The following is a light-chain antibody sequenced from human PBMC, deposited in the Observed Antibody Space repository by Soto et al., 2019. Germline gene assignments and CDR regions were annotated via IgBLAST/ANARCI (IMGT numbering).Light chain of an antibody. CDR2: LNSDGSH. CDR1: SGHSNYA. J-gene: IGLJ2*01. CDR3: QTWGSGIVV. V-gene: IGLV4-69*01. Sequence: QYVLTQSPSASASLGASVKLTCTLSSGHSNYAIAWHQQQSEKGPRYLMNLNSDGSHSKGDGIPDRFSGSSSGAERYLTISSLQSEDEADYYCQTWGSGIVVFGGGTKLTVL.